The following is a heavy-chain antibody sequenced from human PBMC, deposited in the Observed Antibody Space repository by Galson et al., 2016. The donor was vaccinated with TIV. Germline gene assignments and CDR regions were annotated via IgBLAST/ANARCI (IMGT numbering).Heavy chain of an antibody. V-gene: IGHV1-69*04. CDR2: IIPIIGMT. CDR1: GGTFSNYA. J-gene: IGHJ4*02. Sequence: VKVSCKASGGTFSNYAIRWVRQAPGQGLEWMGRIIPIIGMTNYAQKFQGRLTITADKSTSTAYMELSSLRNEDTAVHYCANLVVTDTSFDYWSQGTLVTVSS. D-gene: IGHD2-21*02. CDR3: ANLVVTDTSFDY.